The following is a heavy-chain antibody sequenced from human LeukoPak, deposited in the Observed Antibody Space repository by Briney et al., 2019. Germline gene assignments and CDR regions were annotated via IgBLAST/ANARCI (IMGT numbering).Heavy chain of an antibody. D-gene: IGHD6-13*01. CDR2: MNPNSGNT. J-gene: IGHJ4*02. CDR1: GYTFTSYD. Sequence: ASVKVSCKASGYTFTSYDINWVRQATGQGLEWMGWMNPNSGNTVYAQKFQGRVTMTRNTSISTAYMELSSLRSEDTAVYYCARGLASSWPLSLGYWGQGTVVTVSS. CDR3: ARGLASSWPLSLGY. V-gene: IGHV1-8*01.